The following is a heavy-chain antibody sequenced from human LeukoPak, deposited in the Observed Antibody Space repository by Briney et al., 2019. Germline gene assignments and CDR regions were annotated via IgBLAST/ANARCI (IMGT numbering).Heavy chain of an antibody. V-gene: IGHV4-59*08. CDR3: ARHKVKKYQPVDY. D-gene: IGHD2-2*01. Sequence: SETLSLTCTVSGGSISSYYWSWIRQPPGKGLEWIGYIYYSGSTNYNPSLKSRVTISVDTSKNQFSLKLSSVTAADTAVYYCARHKVKKYQPVDYWGQGTLVTVSS. CDR2: IYYSGST. J-gene: IGHJ4*02. CDR1: GGSISSYY.